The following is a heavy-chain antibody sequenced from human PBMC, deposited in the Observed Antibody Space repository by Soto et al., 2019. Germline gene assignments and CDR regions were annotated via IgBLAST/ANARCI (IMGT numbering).Heavy chain of an antibody. CDR1: GFSLSTSYVC. CDR2: IYWDDDK. D-gene: IGHD6-6*01. J-gene: IGHJ4*02. CDR3: AHSKYSRSSFDY. Sequence: SGPTLVNPTQTLTLTSTFSGFSLSTSYVCVGWIRQPPGKALEWLAIIYWDDDKRYSPSLKSRLTITKDTSKNQVVLTVTNMDPVDTATYYCAHSKYSRSSFDYWGQGTLVTVSS. V-gene: IGHV2-5*02.